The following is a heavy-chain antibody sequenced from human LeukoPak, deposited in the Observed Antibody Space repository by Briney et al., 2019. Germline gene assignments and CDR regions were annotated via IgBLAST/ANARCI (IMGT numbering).Heavy chain of an antibody. D-gene: IGHD1-26*01. CDR1: GYTFTSYY. CDR2: IIPIFGTA. V-gene: IGHV1-69*06. Sequence: ASVKVSCKASGYTFTSYYMHWVRQAPGQGLEWMGGIIPIFGTANYAQKFQGRVTITADKSTSTAYMELSSLRSEDTAVYYCASMMYSGSLPDAFDIWGQGTMVTVSS. CDR3: ASMMYSGSLPDAFDI. J-gene: IGHJ3*02.